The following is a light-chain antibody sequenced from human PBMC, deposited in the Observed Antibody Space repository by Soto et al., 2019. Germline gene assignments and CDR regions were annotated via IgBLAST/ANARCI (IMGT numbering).Light chain of an antibody. CDR3: QQYNNWPGT. CDR1: QSVSGN. V-gene: IGKV3-15*01. Sequence: EIVMTQSPATLSVSPGERATLSCRASQSVSGNLVWYQQKPGQAPSLLIYGASTRATGIPARCSGSGSGTEFTLTISSLQSEDFAVYYCQQYNNWPGTFGQGTKVEIK. J-gene: IGKJ1*01. CDR2: GAS.